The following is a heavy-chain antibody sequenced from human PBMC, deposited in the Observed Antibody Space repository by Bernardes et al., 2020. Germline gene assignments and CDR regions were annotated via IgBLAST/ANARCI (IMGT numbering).Heavy chain of an antibody. CDR2: IAAAGDT. CDR3: TRGRVGAHLDY. Sequence: GSLRLSCAASGFTFNNYGMHWVRQGIGKGLEWVSGIAAAGDTYYPGSVKGRFTISRDNAKNSLLLRMNSLRAEDTAVYYCTRGRVGAHLDYWGQGTLVTVSS. CDR1: GFTFNNYG. V-gene: IGHV3-13*01. D-gene: IGHD1-26*01. J-gene: IGHJ4*02.